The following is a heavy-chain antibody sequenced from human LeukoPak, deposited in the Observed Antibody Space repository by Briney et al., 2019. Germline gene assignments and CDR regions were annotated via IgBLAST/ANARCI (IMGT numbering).Heavy chain of an antibody. J-gene: IGHJ4*02. V-gene: IGHV4-34*01. D-gene: IGHD5-12*01. CDR2: INHSGST. CDR1: GGSFSGYY. CDR3: ARARGTVAIDY. Sequence: SETLSLTCAVYGGSFSGYYWSWIRQPPGKGLEWIGEINHSGSTNYNPSLKSRVTVSVDTSKNQFSLKLTSVTAADTAVYYCARARGTVAIDYWGQGTLVTVSS.